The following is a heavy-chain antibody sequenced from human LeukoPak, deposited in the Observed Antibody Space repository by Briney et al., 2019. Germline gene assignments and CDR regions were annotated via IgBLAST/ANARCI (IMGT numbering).Heavy chain of an antibody. D-gene: IGHD6-19*01. CDR1: GGSISSSSYY. V-gene: IGHV4-39*01. CDR3: ARQGSSGPYYFDY. Sequence: SETLSLTCTVSGGSISSSSYYWVWIRRPPGKGLEWIGNIYYSGRTYQNPSLKSRVTISVDASKNQFSLKLSSLTAADTAVYYCARQGSSGPYYFDYWGQGTLVTVSS. J-gene: IGHJ4*02. CDR2: IYYSGRT.